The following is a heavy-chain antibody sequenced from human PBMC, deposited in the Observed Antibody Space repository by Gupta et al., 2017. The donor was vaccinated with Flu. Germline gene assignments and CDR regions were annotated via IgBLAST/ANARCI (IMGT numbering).Heavy chain of an antibody. CDR1: GGSISSSHW. J-gene: IGHJ6*02. V-gene: IGHV4-4*02. CDR3: ARVGVFTMVRGESPNYYYYGMDV. D-gene: IGHD3-10*01. CDR2: IYHSGST. Sequence: QVQLQESGPGLVKPSGTLSLTCAVSGGSISSSHWWSWVRQPPGKGLGWIGEIYHSGSTNYNPSLKSRVTISVDKSKNQFSLKLSSVTAADTAVYYCARVGVFTMVRGESPNYYYYGMDVWGQGTTVTVSS.